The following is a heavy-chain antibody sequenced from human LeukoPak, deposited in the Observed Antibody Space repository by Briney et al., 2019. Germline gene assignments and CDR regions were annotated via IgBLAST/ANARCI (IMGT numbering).Heavy chain of an antibody. J-gene: IGHJ3*02. CDR3: AKNFGLRYFDWYGGDDAFDI. Sequence: SGGSLRLSCAPSGFTFSSYAMSWVRQAPGKGLEWVSAISGSGGSTYNADSVKGRFTISRDNSKNTLYLQMNSLRAEDTAVYYCAKNFGLRYFDWYGGDDAFDIWGQGTMVTVSS. CDR2: ISGSGGST. CDR1: GFTFSSYA. V-gene: IGHV3-23*01. D-gene: IGHD3-9*01.